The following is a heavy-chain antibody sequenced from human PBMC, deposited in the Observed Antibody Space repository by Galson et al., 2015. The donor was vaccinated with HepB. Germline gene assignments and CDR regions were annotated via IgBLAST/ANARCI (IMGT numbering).Heavy chain of an antibody. D-gene: IGHD2-15*01. V-gene: IGHV3-30*18. J-gene: IGHJ6*02. CDR1: GFTFSSYG. CDR3: AKDQGYCSGGSCYPHYYGMDV. CDR2: ISYDGSNR. Sequence: SLRLSCAASGFTFSSYGMHWVRQAPGKGLEWVVVISYDGSNRYYADSVKGRFTISRDNSKNTLYLQMNSLRAEDTAVYYCAKDQGYCSGGSCYPHYYGMDVWGQGTTVTVSS.